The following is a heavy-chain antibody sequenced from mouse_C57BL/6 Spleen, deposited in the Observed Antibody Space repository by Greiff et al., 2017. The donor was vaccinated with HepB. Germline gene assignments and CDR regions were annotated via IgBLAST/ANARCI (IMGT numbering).Heavy chain of an antibody. Sequence: ESGPGLVKPSQSLSLTCSVTGYSITSGYYWNWIRQFPGNKLEWMGYISYDGSNNYNPSLKNRISITRDTSKNQFFLKLNSLTTEDTATYYCARTNWDVGYFDVWGTGTTVTVSS. D-gene: IGHD4-1*01. CDR2: ISYDGSN. J-gene: IGHJ1*03. CDR3: ARTNWDVGYFDV. V-gene: IGHV3-6*01. CDR1: GYSITSGYY.